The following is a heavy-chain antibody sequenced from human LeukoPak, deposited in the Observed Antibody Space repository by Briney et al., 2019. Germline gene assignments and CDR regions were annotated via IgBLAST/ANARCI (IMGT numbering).Heavy chain of an antibody. CDR3: ARGLDDYEDAFDI. D-gene: IGHD4-17*01. Sequence: GASVEVSCKASGYTFTNYDIHWVRQATGQGLEWVGWMNPNSGTTGYAQKFQGRVTLTRDTSISTAYMELSSLRSEDTALYYCARGLDDYEDAFDIWGQGTMVTVSS. CDR2: MNPNSGTT. J-gene: IGHJ3*02. V-gene: IGHV1-8*03. CDR1: GYTFTNYD.